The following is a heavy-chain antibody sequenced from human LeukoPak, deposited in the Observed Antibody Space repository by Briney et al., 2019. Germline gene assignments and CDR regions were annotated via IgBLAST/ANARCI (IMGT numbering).Heavy chain of an antibody. V-gene: IGHV4-61*05. CDR1: GDAITGSSYY. Sequence: SETLSLTCTVSGDAITGSSYYWGWIRQSPGKGLEWIGEINHSGYTNDSPSLKSRVTLSIDTSRKQFSLNLRSVTVADTGIYYCTRMTTGHDYWGQGTLVTVS. J-gene: IGHJ4*02. CDR3: TRMTTGHDY. CDR2: INHSGYT. D-gene: IGHD4-17*01.